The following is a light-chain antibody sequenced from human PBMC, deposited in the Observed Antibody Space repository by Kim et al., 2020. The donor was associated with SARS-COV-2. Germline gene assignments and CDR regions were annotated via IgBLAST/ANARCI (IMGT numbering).Light chain of an antibody. Sequence: ASVGDRVTITCRASQSISNYLNWDQQKPGKAPELLIYAASSLQSGVPSMFSGSGSGTDFTLTISSLQPEDFATYYCQQSYRTPPTFVQGTKVDIK. CDR2: AAS. CDR1: QSISNY. CDR3: QQSYRTPPT. V-gene: IGKV1-39*01. J-gene: IGKJ1*01.